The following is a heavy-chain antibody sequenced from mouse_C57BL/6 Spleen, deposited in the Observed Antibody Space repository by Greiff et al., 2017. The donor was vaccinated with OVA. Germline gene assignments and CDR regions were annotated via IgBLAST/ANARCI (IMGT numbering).Heavy chain of an antibody. D-gene: IGHD1-1*01. J-gene: IGHJ3*01. CDR3: ARGYYYGSGAY. CDR1: GYTFTSYW. CDR2: IYPGSGST. Sequence: QVQLKQSGAELVKPGASVKMSCKASGYTFTSYWITWVKQRPGQGLEWIGDIYPGSGSTNYNEKFKSKATLTVDTSSSTAYMQLSSLTSEDSAVYYCARGYYYGSGAYWGQGTLVTVSA. V-gene: IGHV1-55*01.